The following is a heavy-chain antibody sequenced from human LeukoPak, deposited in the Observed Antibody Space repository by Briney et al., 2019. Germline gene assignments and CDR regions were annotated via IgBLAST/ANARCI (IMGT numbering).Heavy chain of an antibody. CDR1: GFTFSSYS. CDR3: ARVVTAMVSDY. D-gene: IGHD5-18*01. Sequence: GGSLRLSCAASGFTFSSYSMNWVRQAPGKGLEWVSSISSSSSYIYYADSVKGRFTISRDNAKNSLYLQMNSLRAEDTAVYYCARVVTAMVSDYWGQGTLVTVSS. CDR2: ISSSSSYI. V-gene: IGHV3-21*01. J-gene: IGHJ4*02.